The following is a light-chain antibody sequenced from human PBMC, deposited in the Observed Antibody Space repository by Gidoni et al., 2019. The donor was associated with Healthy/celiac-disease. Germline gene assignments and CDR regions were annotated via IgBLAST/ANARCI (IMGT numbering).Light chain of an antibody. J-gene: IGLJ3*02. Sequence: QSALTQPPSAPGSPVPSVTTSCTGTSSNVCGYNNVTWYQQHPGKAPKLMIYGVSKRPSGVPDRFSGSKSGTPASLTVSVLQAEDEAVYYCNSYAGSNNSWMFGGGTKLTVL. CDR2: GVS. V-gene: IGLV2-8*01. CDR1: SSNVCGYNN. CDR3: NSYAGSNNSWM.